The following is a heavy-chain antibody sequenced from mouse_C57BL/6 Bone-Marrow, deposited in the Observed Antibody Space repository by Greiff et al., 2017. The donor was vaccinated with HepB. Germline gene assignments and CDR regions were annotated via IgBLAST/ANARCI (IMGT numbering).Heavy chain of an antibody. Sequence: QVQLQQPGAELVKPGASVKLSCKASGYTFTSYWMQWVKQRPGQGLEWIGEIDPSDSYTNYNQKFKGKATLTVDTSSSTAYMQLSSLTSEDSAVYYCARQLRVRFAYWGQGTLVTVSA. CDR2: IDPSDSYT. J-gene: IGHJ3*01. CDR1: GYTFTSYW. CDR3: ARQLRVRFAY. V-gene: IGHV1-50*01. D-gene: IGHD3-2*02.